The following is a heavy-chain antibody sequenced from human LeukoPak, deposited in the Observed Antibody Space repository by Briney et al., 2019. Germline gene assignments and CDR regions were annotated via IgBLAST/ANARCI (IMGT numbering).Heavy chain of an antibody. V-gene: IGHV3-33*06. J-gene: IGHJ4*02. D-gene: IGHD5-12*01. CDR1: GFTFSSYG. CDR2: IWYDGSNK. CDR3: AKERDIVATISYYFDY. Sequence: GRSLRLSCAASGFTFSSYGMHWVRQAPGKGLEWVAVIWYDGSNKYYADSVKGRFTISRDNSKNTLYLQMNSLRAEDTAVYYCAKERDIVATISYYFDYWGQGTLVTVSS.